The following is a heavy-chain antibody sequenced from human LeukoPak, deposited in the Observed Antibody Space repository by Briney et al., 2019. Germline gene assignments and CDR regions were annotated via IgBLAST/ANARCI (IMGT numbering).Heavy chain of an antibody. CDR3: ARSRGRAAAGNFDY. CDR2: INPNSGGT. J-gene: IGHJ4*02. V-gene: IGHV1-2*02. D-gene: IGHD6-13*01. Sequence: ASVKVSCKASGYTFTGYYMHWVRQAPGQGLEWMGWINPNSGGTNYAQKCQGRVTMTRDTSISTAYMELSRLRSDDTAVYYCARSRGRAAAGNFDYWGQGTLVTVSS. CDR1: GYTFTGYY.